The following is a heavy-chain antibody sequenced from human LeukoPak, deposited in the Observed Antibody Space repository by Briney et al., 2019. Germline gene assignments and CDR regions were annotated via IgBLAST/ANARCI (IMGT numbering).Heavy chain of an antibody. V-gene: IGHV4-34*01. CDR2: INHSGST. CDR1: GRSFSGYY. Sequence: PSETLSLTCAVYGRSFSGYYWSWIRQPPGKGLEWIGEINHSGSTNYNPSPKSRVTISVDTSKNQFSLKLSSVTAADTAVYYCARVHGDYEFDYWGQGTLVTVSS. J-gene: IGHJ4*02. D-gene: IGHD4-17*01. CDR3: ARVHGDYEFDY.